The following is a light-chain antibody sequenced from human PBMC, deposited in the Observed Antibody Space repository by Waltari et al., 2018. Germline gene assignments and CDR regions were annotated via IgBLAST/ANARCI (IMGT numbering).Light chain of an antibody. CDR2: GVS. V-gene: IGLV2-23*02. CDR1: SSDGGSHNL. Sequence: QSALTQPASVSGSPGQSITIPCTGTSSDGGSHNLVSWYHQHPGKAPKLLIYGVSKRPSGVSNRFSGSKSGNTASLTISGLQAEDEADYYCCSHAGSSTVVFGGGTKLTVL. CDR3: CSHAGSSTVV. J-gene: IGLJ2*01.